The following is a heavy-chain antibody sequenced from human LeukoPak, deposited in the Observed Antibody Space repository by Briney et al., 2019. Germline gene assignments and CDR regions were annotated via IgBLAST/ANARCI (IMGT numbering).Heavy chain of an antibody. J-gene: IGHJ6*02. CDR2: INHSGSA. Sequence: ETLSLTYAVYGGSFSGYYWSWSRQPPGNRLEWIGEINHSGSAKYNPSLKSRVTISVDTSKKQFSLNLSSVTAADTAVYYCARDRDTAMGYYYYGMDVWGQGTTVTVS. CDR3: ARDRDTAMGYYYYGMDV. CDR1: GGSFSGYY. D-gene: IGHD5-18*01. V-gene: IGHV4-34*01.